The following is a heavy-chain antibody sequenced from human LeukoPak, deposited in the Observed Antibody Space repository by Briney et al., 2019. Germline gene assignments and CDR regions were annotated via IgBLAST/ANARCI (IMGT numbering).Heavy chain of an antibody. Sequence: SETLSLTCAVSGGSISSGGYSWSWIRQPPGKGLEWIGYIYHSGSTYYNPSLKSRVTISVDRSKNQFSLKLSSVTAADTAVYYCASEGRDGYLGYWGQGTLVTVSS. CDR1: GGSISSGGYS. V-gene: IGHV4-30-2*01. J-gene: IGHJ4*02. D-gene: IGHD5-24*01. CDR3: ASEGRDGYLGY. CDR2: IYHSGST.